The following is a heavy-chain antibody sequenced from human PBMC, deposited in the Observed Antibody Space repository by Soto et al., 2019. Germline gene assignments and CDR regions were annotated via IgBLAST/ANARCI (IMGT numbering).Heavy chain of an antibody. CDR2: IHYSGSTS. CDR1: GGSLSSGGYY. CDR3: PRHDIATPFDSTSFDI. J-gene: IGHJ3*02. Sequence: SDTLSLTCTVSGGSLSSGGYYWSWIRQPPGKGLEWLGNIHYSGSTSYYNPSLKSRATMSVDTSKNQFSLHLSSVTDTDPAVKYCPRHDIATPFDSTSFDIWRQGTMDPVSS. D-gene: IGHD3-9*01. V-gene: IGHV4-30-4*02.